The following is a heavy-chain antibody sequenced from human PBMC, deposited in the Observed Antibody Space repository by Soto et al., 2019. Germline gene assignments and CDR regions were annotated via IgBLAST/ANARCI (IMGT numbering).Heavy chain of an antibody. CDR2: ISTYNGDT. V-gene: IGHV1-18*04. CDR1: GYTFTSNA. J-gene: IGHJ5*02. D-gene: IGHD3-16*02. Sequence: ASVKVSCKASGYTFTSNAITWVRQAPGQGLEWMGWISTYNGDTNYAQKFQGRVTMTTDTSTSTAYMELRSLTSDDTAVYYCARVWGSYRAPSGGAGFDPWGQGTLVTVSS. CDR3: ARVWGSYRAPSGGAGFDP.